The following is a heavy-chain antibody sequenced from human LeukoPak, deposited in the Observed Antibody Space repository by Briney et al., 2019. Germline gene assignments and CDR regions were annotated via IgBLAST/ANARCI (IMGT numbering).Heavy chain of an antibody. V-gene: IGHV4-34*01. CDR3: ARDAGSGSRYFDY. Sequence: PSETLSLTCAVYGGSFSGYYWSWIRQPPGQGLEWIGEINHSGSTNYNPSLKSRVTISVDTSKNQFSLKLSSVTAADTAVYYCARDAGSGSRYFDYWGQGTLVTVSS. J-gene: IGHJ4*02. CDR1: GGSFSGYY. CDR2: INHSGST. D-gene: IGHD3-10*01.